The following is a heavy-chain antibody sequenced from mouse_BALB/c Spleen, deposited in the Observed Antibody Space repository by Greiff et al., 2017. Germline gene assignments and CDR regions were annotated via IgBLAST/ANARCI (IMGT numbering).Heavy chain of an antibody. V-gene: IGHV3-8*02. J-gene: IGHJ3*01. D-gene: IGHD2-4*01. Sequence: EVHLVESGPSLVKPSQTLSLTCSVTGDSITSGYWNWIRKFPGNKLEYMGYISYSGSTYYNPSLKSRISITRDTSKNQYYLQLNSVTTEDTATYYCARSDYDVGAWFAYWGQGTLVTVSA. CDR3: ARSDYDVGAWFAY. CDR2: ISYSGST. CDR1: GDSITSGY.